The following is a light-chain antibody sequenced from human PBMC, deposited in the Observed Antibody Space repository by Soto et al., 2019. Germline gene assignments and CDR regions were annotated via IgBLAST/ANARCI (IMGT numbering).Light chain of an antibody. V-gene: IGKV3-20*01. CDR1: QSVSSSY. CDR3: QQYGT. CDR2: GAS. J-gene: IGKJ1*01. Sequence: EIVLTQSPGTLSLSPGERATLSCRASQSVSSSYLAWYQQKPGQAPRLLIYGASSRATGIPDRFSGSGSGTDFSLTISRLETEDFAVYYYQQYGTFGQGTKVEIK.